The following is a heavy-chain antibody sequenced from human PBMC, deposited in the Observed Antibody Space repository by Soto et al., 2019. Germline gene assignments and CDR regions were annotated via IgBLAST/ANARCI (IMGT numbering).Heavy chain of an antibody. J-gene: IGHJ6*02. D-gene: IGHD1-26*01. CDR1: GFSFSRYV. V-gene: IGHV3-33*01. CDR3: ARMTVGATMNIYYGMDV. Sequence: QAQLVESGGGVVRPGESLRLSCAASGFSFSRYVMQWVRQAPGKGLEWVAVIRYDGSNRYYADSVKGRLTISRDNSKKSLYLEMNSLRAEDTAVYYCARMTVGATMNIYYGMDVWGQGTTVTVS. CDR2: IRYDGSNR.